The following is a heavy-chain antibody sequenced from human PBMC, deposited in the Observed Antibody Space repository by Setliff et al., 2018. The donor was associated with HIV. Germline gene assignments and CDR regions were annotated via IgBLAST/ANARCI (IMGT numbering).Heavy chain of an antibody. D-gene: IGHD5-12*01. CDR1: GYTFTNYG. CDR3: AREDTVANSYVARFDF. J-gene: IGHJ4*02. V-gene: IGHV7-4-1*02. CDR2: INTNTGSP. Sequence: ASVKVSCKASGYTFTNYGVSRVRQAPGQGLEWLGWINTNTGSPTYAQGFSGRFVFSLDTSVDTAHLHISSLKAEDTAIYYCAREDTVANSYVARFDFWGQGTLVTVSS.